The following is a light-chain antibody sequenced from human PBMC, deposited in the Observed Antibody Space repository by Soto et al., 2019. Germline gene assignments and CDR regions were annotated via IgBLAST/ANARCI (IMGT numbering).Light chain of an antibody. V-gene: IGKV2-30*02. CDR3: MQGTHWPYT. CDR1: QSLVHSDGNTH. Sequence: DVVMTQSPLSLPVTLGQPASISCRSTQSLVHSDGNTHLNWCQQRPGQSPRRLICKVSNRDSGVPERFSGSASGTDFTLKISRVEAEDVGVYYCMQGTHWPYTFGQGTKLEI. J-gene: IGKJ2*01. CDR2: KVS.